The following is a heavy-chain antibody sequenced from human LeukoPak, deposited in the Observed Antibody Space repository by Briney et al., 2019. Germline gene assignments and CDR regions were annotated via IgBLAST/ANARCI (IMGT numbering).Heavy chain of an antibody. D-gene: IGHD1-26*01. V-gene: IGHV1-8*03. CDR3: ARLSLLLPDAFDI. CDR1: GYTFTSYD. Sequence: ASVKVSCKASGYTFTSYDINWVRQATGQGLEWMGWMNPNSGNTGYAQKFQGRVTITRNTSISIAYMELSSLRSEDTAVYYCARLSLLLPDAFDIWGQGTMVTVSS. J-gene: IGHJ3*02. CDR2: MNPNSGNT.